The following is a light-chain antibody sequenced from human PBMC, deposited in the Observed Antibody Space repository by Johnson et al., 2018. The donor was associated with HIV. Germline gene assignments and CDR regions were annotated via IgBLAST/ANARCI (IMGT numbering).Light chain of an antibody. J-gene: IGLJ1*01. CDR3: GTWDSSLSAGWV. CDR2: DNN. V-gene: IGLV1-51*01. Sequence: QSVLTQPPSVSAAPGQKVTISCSGSSSDMGNYAVSWYQQLPGTAPKLLIYDNNKRHSGHPDRFSGSKSGTSATLGITGLQTGDEADYYCGTWDSSLSAGWVFGTGTKVTVL. CDR1: SSDMGNYA.